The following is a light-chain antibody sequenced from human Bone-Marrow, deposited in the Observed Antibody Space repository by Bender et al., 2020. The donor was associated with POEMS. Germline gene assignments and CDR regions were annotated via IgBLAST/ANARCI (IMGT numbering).Light chain of an antibody. CDR3: SSYAGSNNFNVV. CDR1: GSNIGGYP. J-gene: IGLJ2*01. Sequence: QSVLTQPPSVSGTPGQRVTISCSGSGSNIGGYPVNWYQQLPGTAPRLLIYTNNERPSGVPDRFSGSKSGNTASLTVSGLQAEDEADYYCSSYAGSNNFNVVFGGGTKLTVL. CDR2: TNN. V-gene: IGLV1-44*01.